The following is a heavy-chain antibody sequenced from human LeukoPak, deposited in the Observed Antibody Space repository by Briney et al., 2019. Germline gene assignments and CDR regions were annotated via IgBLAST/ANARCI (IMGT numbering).Heavy chain of an antibody. V-gene: IGHV1-18*01. CDR3: ARDTGTVGPASGIN. Sequence: ASVKVSCRASGYTVTSYAINWVRQAPGQGLEWMGWISGYSGKTNYAQKFQGRVTMTTDTSTSTAYMELRSLGSDDTAVYYCARDTGTVGPASGINWGQGTLVTVSS. CDR1: GYTVTSYA. D-gene: IGHD3-10*01. CDR2: ISGYSGKT. J-gene: IGHJ4*02.